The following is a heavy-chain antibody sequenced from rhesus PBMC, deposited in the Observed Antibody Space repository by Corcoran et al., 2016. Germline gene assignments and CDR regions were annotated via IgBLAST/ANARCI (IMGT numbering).Heavy chain of an antibody. J-gene: IGHJ4*01. CDR1: GGSISGGYD. CDR2: IYGSSVST. CDR3: ARGYFDY. V-gene: IGHV4-76*01. Sequence: QVQLQESGPGVVKPSETLSLTCAVSGGSISGGYDWSWIRQPPGKGLEWIGYIYGSSVSTNYNPSLKNRVTISKDASKNEFSLKLSSVTAADTAVYYCARGYFDYWGQGVLVTVSS.